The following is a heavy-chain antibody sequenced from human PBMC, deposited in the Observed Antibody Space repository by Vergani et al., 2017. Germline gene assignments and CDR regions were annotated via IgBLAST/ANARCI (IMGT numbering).Heavy chain of an antibody. CDR3: ARDSWTSELRGVYWFDT. CDR2: IHSSGTT. D-gene: IGHD3-10*01. V-gene: IGHV4-61*02. Sequence: QVQLQESGPGLVKPSETLSLTCIVSGGSITSGSFYWSWIRQPAGKGLEWIGRIHSSGTTNYNPSLKSRVTLSVDTSKNQLSLRMTSVTAADTAVYYCARDSWTSELRGVYWFDTWGQGTLVSVSS. CDR1: GGSITSGSFY. J-gene: IGHJ5*02.